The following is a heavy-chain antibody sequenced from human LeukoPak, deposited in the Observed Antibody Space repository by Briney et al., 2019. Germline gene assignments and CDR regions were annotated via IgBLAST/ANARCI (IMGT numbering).Heavy chain of an antibody. CDR3: ARDRELELHFYYYIDV. V-gene: IGHV1-2*02. CDR2: INPNSGGT. CDR1: GYTFTGYY. Sequence: ASVKVSCKASGYTFTGYYMNWVRQAPGQGLEWMGWINPNSGGTNYAQKFQGRVTMTRDTSISTAYMELSRLRSDDTAVYYCARDRELELHFYYYIDVWGKGTTVTVSS. D-gene: IGHD1-7*01. J-gene: IGHJ6*03.